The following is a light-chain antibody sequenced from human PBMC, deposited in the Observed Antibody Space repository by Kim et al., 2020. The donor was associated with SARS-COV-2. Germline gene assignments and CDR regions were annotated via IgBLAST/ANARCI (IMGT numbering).Light chain of an antibody. CDR1: QSVSSN. V-gene: IGKV3-15*01. J-gene: IGKJ1*01. CDR2: GAS. CDR3: QQYNSMMT. Sequence: EIVMTQSPATLSVSPGERATLSCRASQSVSSNLAWYQQKPGQAPRLLIYGASTRATGIPAMFSGSGSGTEFTLTISSLQSEDFAVYYCQQYNSMMTFGQGTKVDIK.